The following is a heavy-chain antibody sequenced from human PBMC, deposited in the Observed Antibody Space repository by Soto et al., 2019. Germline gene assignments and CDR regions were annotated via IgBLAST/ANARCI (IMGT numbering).Heavy chain of an antibody. Sequence: PSETLSLTCTVSGGSISSGDYYWSWIRQPPGKGLEWIGYIYYSGSTYYNPSLKSRVTISVDTSKNQFSLKLSSVTAADTAVYYCARLKDDFWSGYSSIHFDYWGQGTLVTVSS. V-gene: IGHV4-30-4*01. J-gene: IGHJ4*02. CDR1: GGSISSGDYY. D-gene: IGHD3-3*01. CDR3: ARLKDDFWSGYSSIHFDY. CDR2: IYYSGST.